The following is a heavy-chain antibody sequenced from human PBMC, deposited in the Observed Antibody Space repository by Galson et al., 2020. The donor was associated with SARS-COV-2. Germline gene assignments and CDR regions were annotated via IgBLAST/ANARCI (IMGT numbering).Heavy chain of an antibody. V-gene: IGHV1-3*01. D-gene: IGHD3-22*01. J-gene: IGHJ4*02. CDR2: VNADNGNT. CDR3: ARDLGPTDYHEIRGPSDS. CDR1: GYTFTTYT. Sequence: ASVKVSCKASGYTFTTYTIHWVRQAPGQRLEWMGWVNADNGNTTYSQNLQGRVTMTRDTSASTAYMELSSLRSEDTAVYYCARDLGPTDYHEIRGPSDSWGQGTLVTVSS.